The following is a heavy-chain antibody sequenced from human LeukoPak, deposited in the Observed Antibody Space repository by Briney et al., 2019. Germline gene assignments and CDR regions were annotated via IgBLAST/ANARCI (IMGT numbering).Heavy chain of an antibody. V-gene: IGHV4-34*01. J-gene: IGHJ4*02. CDR3: ARGRRQWLERLNDY. D-gene: IGHD6-19*01. Sequence: ASETLSLTCAVYGGSFSAYYGSWIRQPPGKGLEWIGEINHSGSTNYNPSLKSRVTISVDTSKNQFSLKLSSVTAADTAVYYCARGRRQWLERLNDYWGQGTLVTVSS. CDR2: INHSGST. CDR1: GGSFSAYY.